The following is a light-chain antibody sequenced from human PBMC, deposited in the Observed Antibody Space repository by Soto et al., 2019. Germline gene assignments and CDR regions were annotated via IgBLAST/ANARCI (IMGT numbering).Light chain of an antibody. CDR3: SSYTSVSTLV. CDR2: DVN. Sequence: QSALTQPASVSGSPGQSITISCTGTSGDVGGSNSFSWYQHHPGKAPKLMIYDVNNRPSGVSNRFSGSKSGNTASLTISGLQPDDEADYYCSSYTSVSTLVFGGGTKVTVL. J-gene: IGLJ3*02. CDR1: SGDVGGSNS. V-gene: IGLV2-14*01.